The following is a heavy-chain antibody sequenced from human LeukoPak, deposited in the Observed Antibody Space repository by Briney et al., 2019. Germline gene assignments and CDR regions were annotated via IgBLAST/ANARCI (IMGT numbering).Heavy chain of an antibody. V-gene: IGHV3-23*01. J-gene: IGHJ5*02. Sequence: GGSLRRSCAASGFTFSDYWMHWVRQAPGKGLEWVSVISNNGDNTFYADSVKGRFTISRDNSKNTLYLQMSSLRAEDTAIYYCAKDRPPTFCTSTSCPGENWFDPWGQGTLVTVSS. CDR1: GFTFSDYW. CDR3: AKDRPPTFCTSTSCPGENWFDP. D-gene: IGHD2-2*01. CDR2: ISNNGDNT.